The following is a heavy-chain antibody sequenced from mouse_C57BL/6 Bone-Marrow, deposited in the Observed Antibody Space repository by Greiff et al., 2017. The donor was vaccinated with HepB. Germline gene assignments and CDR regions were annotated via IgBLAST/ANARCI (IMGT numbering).Heavy chain of an antibody. Sequence: EVQRVESGGDLVKPGGSLKLSCAASGFTFSSYGMSWVRQTPDKRLEWVATISSGGSYTYYPDSVKGRFTISRDNAKNTLYLQMSSLKSEDTAMYYCARRLWSFAYWGQGTLVTVSA. D-gene: IGHD1-1*02. CDR3: ARRLWSFAY. V-gene: IGHV5-6*01. CDR2: ISSGGSYT. CDR1: GFTFSSYG. J-gene: IGHJ3*01.